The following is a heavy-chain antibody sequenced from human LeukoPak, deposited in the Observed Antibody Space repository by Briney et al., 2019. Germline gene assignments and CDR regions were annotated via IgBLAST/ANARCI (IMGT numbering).Heavy chain of an antibody. CDR3: ARVIVGTTTRLDYFDY. V-gene: IGHV3-66*01. D-gene: IGHD1-26*01. Sequence: GGSLRLSCAASGFTVSDNYMSWVRQAPGRGLEWVSIIYSGGNTYYADSVKGRFTVSRDNSKNTLYLQMNSLRAEDTAVYYCARVIVGTTTRLDYFDYWGQGTLVTVSS. J-gene: IGHJ4*02. CDR2: IYSGGNT. CDR1: GFTVSDNY.